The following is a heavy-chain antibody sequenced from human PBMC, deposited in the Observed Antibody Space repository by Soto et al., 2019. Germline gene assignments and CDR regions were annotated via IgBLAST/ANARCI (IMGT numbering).Heavy chain of an antibody. D-gene: IGHD1-26*01. Sequence: GGSLRLSCAASGFTFSSYAMHWVRQAPGKGLEWVAVISYDGSNKYYADSVKGRFTISRDNAKNSLYLQMNSLRAEDTAVYYCARDPSRGSEWARYLDLWGRGTLVTVSS. CDR1: GFTFSSYA. CDR2: ISYDGSNK. J-gene: IGHJ2*01. CDR3: ARDPSRGSEWARYLDL. V-gene: IGHV3-30-3*01.